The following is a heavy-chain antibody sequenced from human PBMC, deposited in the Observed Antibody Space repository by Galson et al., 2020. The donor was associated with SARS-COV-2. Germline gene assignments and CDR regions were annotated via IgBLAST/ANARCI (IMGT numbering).Heavy chain of an antibody. Sequence: SETLSLTCTVSGGSISSYYWSWIRQPPGKGLEWIGYIYYSGSTNYNPSLKSRVTISVDTSKNQFSLKLSSVTAADTAVCYCARGYDSSDHFDYWGQGTLVTVSS. D-gene: IGHD3-22*01. V-gene: IGHV4-59*01. CDR3: ARGYDSSDHFDY. CDR2: IYYSGST. CDR1: GGSISSYY. J-gene: IGHJ4*02.